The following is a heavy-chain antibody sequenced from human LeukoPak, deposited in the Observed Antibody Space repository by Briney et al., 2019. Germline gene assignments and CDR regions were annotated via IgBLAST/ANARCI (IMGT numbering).Heavy chain of an antibody. CDR2: IYSGGST. CDR1: GFTFSSYW. CDR3: VRNVDTAMGGGYYFDY. V-gene: IGHV3-53*01. D-gene: IGHD5-18*01. J-gene: IGHJ4*02. Sequence: GGSLRLSCAASGFTFSSYWMSWVRQAPGKGLEWVSVIYSGGSTYYADSVKGRFTISRDNSKNTLYLQMNSLRAEDTAVYYCVRNVDTAMGGGYYFDYWGQGTLVTVSS.